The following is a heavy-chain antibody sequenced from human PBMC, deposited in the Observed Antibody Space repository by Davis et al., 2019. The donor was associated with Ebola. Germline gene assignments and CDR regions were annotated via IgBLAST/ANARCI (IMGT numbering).Heavy chain of an antibody. V-gene: IGHV1-46*01. D-gene: IGHD2-15*01. CDR2: INPSGGST. CDR3: ARGYCSGGSCYSRWFDP. J-gene: IGHJ5*02. Sequence: ASVKVSCKASGYTFTSYDINWVRQATGQGLEWMGIINPSGGSTSYAQKFQGRVTMTRDTSTSTVYMELSSLRSEDTAVYYCARGYCSGGSCYSRWFDPWGQRTLVTVSS. CDR1: GYTFTSYD.